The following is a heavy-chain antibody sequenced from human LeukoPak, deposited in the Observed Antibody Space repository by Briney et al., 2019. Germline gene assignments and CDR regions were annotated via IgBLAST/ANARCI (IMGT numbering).Heavy chain of an antibody. CDR3: ASPHKYVVVVGAATYDAFDI. J-gene: IGHJ3*02. D-gene: IGHD2-15*01. CDR1: GYTFTGYY. V-gene: IGHV1-2*02. CDR2: INPNSGGT. Sequence: ASVNVSCEASGYTFTGYYLHWVRQAPGHGLKCMVWINPNSGGTNYAQKFQGRVTMTSDTSISTAYMELSRLRSDDTAVYYYASPHKYVVVVGAATYDAFDIWSQGTMVTVSS.